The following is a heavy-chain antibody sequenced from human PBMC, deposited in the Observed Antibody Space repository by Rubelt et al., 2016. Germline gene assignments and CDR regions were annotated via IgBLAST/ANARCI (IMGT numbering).Heavy chain of an antibody. V-gene: IGHV3-15*01. CDR3: TTDRYYYDSSGFPWFDP. CDR1: GFTVSSNY. J-gene: IGHJ5*02. CDR2: IKSKTDGGTT. D-gene: IGHD3-22*01. Sequence: EVQLVESGGGLVQPGGSLRLSCAASGFTVSSNYMSWVRQAPGKGLEWVGRIKSKTDGGTTDYAAPVKGRFTISRDDSKNTLYLQMNSLKTEETAVYYCTTDRYYYDSSGFPWFDPWGQGTLVTVSS.